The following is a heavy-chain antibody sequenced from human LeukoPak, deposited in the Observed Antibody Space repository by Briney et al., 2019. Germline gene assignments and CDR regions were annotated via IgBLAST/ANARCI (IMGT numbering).Heavy chain of an antibody. D-gene: IGHD3-10*01. CDR3: ARETYYGSGSYAWDY. Sequence: PGGSLRLSCAASGFTFSSYWMHWVRQAPGKGLVWVSRINSDGSSTSYADSVKGRFTISRDNAKNTLYLQMNSLRAEDAAVYYCARETYYGSGSYAWDYWGQGTLVTVSS. CDR1: GFTFSSYW. CDR2: INSDGSST. V-gene: IGHV3-74*01. J-gene: IGHJ4*02.